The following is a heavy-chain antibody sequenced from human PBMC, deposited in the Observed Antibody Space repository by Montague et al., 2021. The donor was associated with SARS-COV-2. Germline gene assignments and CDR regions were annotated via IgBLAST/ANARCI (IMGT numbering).Heavy chain of an antibody. J-gene: IGHJ4*02. Sequence: SETLSLTCAVSGGSISSSNWWSWVRQHPGKGLVWIGGIYYSGSTXYNPSFQSRVTISVDTSKNQFSLKLSSVTAADTAVYYCARGRGWLSRGSYYFDYWGQGTLVTVSS. CDR1: GGSISSSNW. CDR3: ARGRGWLSRGSYYFDY. D-gene: IGHD3-22*01. V-gene: IGHV4-4*02. CDR2: IYYSGST.